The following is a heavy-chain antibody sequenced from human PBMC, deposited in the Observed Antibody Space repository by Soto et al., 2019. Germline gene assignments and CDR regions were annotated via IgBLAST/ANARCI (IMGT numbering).Heavy chain of an antibody. J-gene: IGHJ4*01. D-gene: IGHD7-27*01. CDR2: IMQDGSEK. CDR3: AKDLTGTYYFDY. CDR1: GFSFSNHW. V-gene: IGHV3-7*03. Sequence: GGSLRLSCVASGFSFSNHWMSWVRQAPGKGLEWVANIMQDGSEKNYADSVKGRFTISRDNSKNTLYLQMNSLRAEDTAVYYCAKDLTGTYYFDYWGHGTLVTVSS.